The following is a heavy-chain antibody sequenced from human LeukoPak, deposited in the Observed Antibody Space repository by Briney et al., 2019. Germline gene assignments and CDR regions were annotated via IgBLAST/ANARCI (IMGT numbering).Heavy chain of an antibody. V-gene: IGHV1-18*04. CDR1: GYTFTSYG. CDR3: ARGFRPDIVVVVAARGYYYYGMDV. CDR2: ISAYNGNT. Sequence: ASVKVSCKASGYTFTSYGISWVRQAPGQGLEWMGWISAYNGNTNYAQKLQGRVTMTTDTSTSTAYMELRSLRSDDTAVYYCARGFRPDIVVVVAARGYYYYGMDVWGKGTTVTVSS. J-gene: IGHJ6*04. D-gene: IGHD2-15*01.